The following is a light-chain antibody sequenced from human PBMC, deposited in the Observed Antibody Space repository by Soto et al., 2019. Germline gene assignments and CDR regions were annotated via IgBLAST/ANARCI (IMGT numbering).Light chain of an antibody. CDR2: LEGSGSH. Sequence: QPVLTQSSSASASLGSSVKLTCTLSSGHGSYIIAWHQQQPGKAPRYLMKLEGSGSHNKGSGVPDRFSGSSSGADRYLTISDLQSEDEADYYCETWDSNTRVFGTGTKVTVL. J-gene: IGLJ1*01. CDR3: ETWDSNTRV. V-gene: IGLV4-60*03. CDR1: SGHGSYI.